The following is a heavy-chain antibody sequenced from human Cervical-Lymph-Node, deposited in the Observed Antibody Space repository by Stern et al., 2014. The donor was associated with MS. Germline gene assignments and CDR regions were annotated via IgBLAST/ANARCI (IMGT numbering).Heavy chain of an antibody. CDR1: GLTFSSYW. Sequence: EVKLVESGGGLVQPGGSLRMSCEGSGLTFSSYWMHWVRQAQGKGLVWDSRVNGDGSITNYADSVNGRFTISRDNAKNTLYLQMNSLRTEDTAVYYCTTPGRSDKRNALGMWGQGTMVTVSS. CDR2: VNGDGSIT. CDR3: TTPGRSDKRNALGM. D-gene: IGHD1-26*01. V-gene: IGHV3-74*02. J-gene: IGHJ3*01.